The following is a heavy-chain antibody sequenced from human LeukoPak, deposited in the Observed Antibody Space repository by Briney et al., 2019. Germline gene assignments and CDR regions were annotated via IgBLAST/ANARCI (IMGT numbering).Heavy chain of an antibody. CDR3: ARQNWGYNWNELDP. V-gene: IGHV4-4*07. CDR1: GGSISSYY. CDR2: IYTSGST. J-gene: IGHJ5*02. Sequence: SETLSLTCTVSGGSISSYYWSWIRQPAGKGLEWIGRIYTSGSTNYNPSLKSRVTMSVDTSKNQFSLKLSSVTAADTAVYYCARQNWGYNWNELDPWGQGTLVTVSS. D-gene: IGHD1-20*01.